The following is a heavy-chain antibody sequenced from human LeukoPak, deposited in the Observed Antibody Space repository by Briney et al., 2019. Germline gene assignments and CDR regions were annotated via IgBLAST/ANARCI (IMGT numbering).Heavy chain of an antibody. CDR2: ISGSGDTT. V-gene: IGHV3-23*01. CDR1: GFTFRSYA. Sequence: PGGSLRLSCAASGFTFRSYAMTWVRQAPGKGLEWVSAISGSGDTTYYADSVKGRFSISRDNSKNTVYLQMNSLRAEDTALYYCAKEPGGSGSYAPLDYWGQGTLVTVSS. CDR3: AKEPGGSGSYAPLDY. D-gene: IGHD3-10*01. J-gene: IGHJ4*02.